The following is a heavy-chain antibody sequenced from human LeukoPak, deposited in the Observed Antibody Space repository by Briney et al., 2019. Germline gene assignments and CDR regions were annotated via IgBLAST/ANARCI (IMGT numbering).Heavy chain of an antibody. J-gene: IGHJ4*02. CDR2: ISSGSSDT. CDR3: VRTAGRDGGI. V-gene: IGHV3-11*06. D-gene: IGHD1-26*01. CDR1: GFTFTDYY. Sequence: GGSLRLSCAASGFTFTDYYMSWIRQAPGKGLEWLSYISSGSSDTNYADSVKGRFTISRDNAKKSLYLQMNSLRTEDTAVYYCVRTAGRDGGIWGQGTLVTVSS.